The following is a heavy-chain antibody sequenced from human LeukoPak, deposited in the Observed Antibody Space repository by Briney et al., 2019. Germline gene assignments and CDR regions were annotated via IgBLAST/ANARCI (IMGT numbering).Heavy chain of an antibody. Sequence: GASVKVSCKASGYTFTSYGISWVRQAPGQGLEWMGWISAYNGNTNYAQKLQGRVTMTTDTSTSTAYMELRSLRFDDTAVYYCARDLNSRITIFGVPTGVFDYWGQGTLVTVSS. CDR1: GYTFTSYG. V-gene: IGHV1-18*01. CDR2: ISAYNGNT. CDR3: ARDLNSRITIFGVPTGVFDY. D-gene: IGHD3-3*01. J-gene: IGHJ4*02.